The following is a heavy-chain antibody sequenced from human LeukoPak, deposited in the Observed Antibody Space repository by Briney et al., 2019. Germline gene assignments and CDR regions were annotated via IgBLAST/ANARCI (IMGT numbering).Heavy chain of an antibody. Sequence: GGSLRLSCAASGFSFSSYGMHWVRQAPGKGLDWVAVISYDGSNKYYADSVKGRFTISRDNSKNTLYLQMNSLRAEDTAVYYCAKDLFSYGDYYYYGMDVWGQGTTVTVSS. D-gene: IGHD5-18*01. CDR3: AKDLFSYGDYYYYGMDV. CDR2: ISYDGSNK. CDR1: GFSFSSYG. V-gene: IGHV3-30*18. J-gene: IGHJ6*02.